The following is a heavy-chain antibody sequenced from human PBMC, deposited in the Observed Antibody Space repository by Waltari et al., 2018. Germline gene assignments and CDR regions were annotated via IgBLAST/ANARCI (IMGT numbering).Heavy chain of an antibody. CDR1: GGSISSSSYY. J-gene: IGHJ3*02. D-gene: IGHD3-22*01. Sequence: QLQLQESGPGLVKPSETLSLTCTVSGGSISSSSYYWGWIRQPPGKGLEWIGSIYYSGSTYYNPSLKSRVTISVDTSKNQFSLKLSSVTAADTAVYYCARDLVVDDAFDIWGQGTMVTVSS. CDR3: ARDLVVDDAFDI. CDR2: IYYSGST. V-gene: IGHV4-39*07.